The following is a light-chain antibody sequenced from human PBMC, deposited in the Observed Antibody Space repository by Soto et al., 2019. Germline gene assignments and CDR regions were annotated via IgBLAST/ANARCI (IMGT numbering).Light chain of an antibody. CDR1: QSVSSN. Sequence: EIVMTQSPATLSVSPGERATLSCRASQSVSSNLAWYQQNPGQAPRLLIYGASTRATGIPARFSGSGSGTEFTLTISSLQSEDFAVYYCQQYSNWPLMTFGQGTRLEI. CDR2: GAS. V-gene: IGKV3-15*01. CDR3: QQYSNWPLMT. J-gene: IGKJ5*01.